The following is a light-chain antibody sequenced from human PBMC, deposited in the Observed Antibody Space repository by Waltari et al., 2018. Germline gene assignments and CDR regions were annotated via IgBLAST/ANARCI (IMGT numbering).Light chain of an antibody. Sequence: SYELTQPPSVSVSPGQTASITCSGDKLGNKYASWYRQKPGQPPVLVIHQDNKRPSGSPERCCGSNSGNTATLTISGTQAMDEADYSCQAWDDNTFVVFCGGTKLTVL. CDR3: QAWDDNTFVV. CDR2: QDN. J-gene: IGLJ2*01. V-gene: IGLV3-1*01. CDR1: KLGNKY.